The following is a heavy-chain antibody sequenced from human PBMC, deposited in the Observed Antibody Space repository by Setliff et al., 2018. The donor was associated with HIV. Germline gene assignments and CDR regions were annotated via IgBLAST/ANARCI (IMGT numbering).Heavy chain of an antibody. CDR3: ARGARLLAGYSDRWDYYYMAV. Sequence: SETLSLTCAVYGGSFSGYYWSWIRQPPGKGLGWIGEFNHGRSTNNNPSLKSRVTISGDTTKNQFSLKLTSVTAADTAVYYCARGARLLAGYSDRWDYYYMAVWGKGTTVTVSS. V-gene: IGHV4-34*01. CDR2: FNHGRST. D-gene: IGHD6-13*01. CDR1: GGSFSGYY. J-gene: IGHJ6*03.